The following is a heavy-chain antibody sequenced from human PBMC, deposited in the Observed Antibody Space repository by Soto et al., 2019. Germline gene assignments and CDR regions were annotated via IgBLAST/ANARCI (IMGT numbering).Heavy chain of an antibody. CDR3: ARGSFASSSSWFDP. CDR1: GGSISSGGYY. CDR2: IYYSGRT. J-gene: IGHJ5*02. V-gene: IGHV4-31*03. D-gene: IGHD6-6*01. Sequence: SETLSLTCTVSGGSISSGGYYWSWIRQHPGKGLEWIGYIYYSGRTYYNPSLHSRVSIAVDTTENQFSLKLTSVTAADTSVYYCARGSFASSSSWFDPWGRGTIFTVSP.